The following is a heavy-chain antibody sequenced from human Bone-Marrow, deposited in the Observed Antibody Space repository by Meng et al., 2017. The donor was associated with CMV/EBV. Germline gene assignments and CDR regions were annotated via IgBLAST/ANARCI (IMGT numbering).Heavy chain of an antibody. CDR1: GFTFSNAW. Sequence: GESLKISCAASGFTFSNAWRSWVRQAPGKGLEWVGRIKSKTDGGTTDYAAPVKGRFTISRDDSKNTLYLQTNSLKTEDTAVYYCTTDTDMITFGGVIVIGDAFDIWGQGTMVTV. J-gene: IGHJ3*02. D-gene: IGHD3-16*02. V-gene: IGHV3-15*01. CDR2: IKSKTDGGTT. CDR3: TTDTDMITFGGVIVIGDAFDI.